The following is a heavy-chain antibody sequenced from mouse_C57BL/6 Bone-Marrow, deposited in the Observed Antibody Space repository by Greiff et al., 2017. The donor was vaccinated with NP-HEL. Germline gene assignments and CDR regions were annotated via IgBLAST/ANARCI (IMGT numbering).Heavy chain of an antibody. CDR3: TTGITPY. J-gene: IGHJ3*01. CDR2: IDPENGDT. D-gene: IGHD1-1*01. CDR1: GFNIKDDY. Sequence: EVQLVESGAELVRPGASVKLSCTASGFNIKDDYMHWVKQRPEQGLEWIGWIDPENGDTEYASKFQGKATITADTSSNTAYLQLSSLTSEDTAVYYCTTGITPYWGQGTLVTVSA. V-gene: IGHV14-4*01.